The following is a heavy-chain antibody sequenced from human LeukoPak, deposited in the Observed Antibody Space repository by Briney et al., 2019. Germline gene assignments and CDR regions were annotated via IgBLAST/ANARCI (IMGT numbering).Heavy chain of an antibody. CDR2: IYPGDSDT. D-gene: IGHD3-16*01. CDR1: GYSFTSYW. J-gene: IGHJ4*02. CDR3: ARHPWGIKVADY. V-gene: IGHV5-51*01. Sequence: GESLKISCVGSGYSFTSYWIGWVRQMPGKGLEYMGIIYPGDSDTRYSPSFQGQVTFSAAKSISTAYLQWSSLQAADTAMYYCARHPWGIKVADYWGQGTLVTVSS.